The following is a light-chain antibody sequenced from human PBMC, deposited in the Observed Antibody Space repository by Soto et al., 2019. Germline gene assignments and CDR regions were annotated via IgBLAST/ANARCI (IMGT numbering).Light chain of an antibody. J-gene: IGLJ1*01. CDR3: QSYDSSLSGYV. CDR2: GNS. CDR1: NSNIGAGYD. V-gene: IGLV1-40*01. Sequence: QAVVTQPPSVSGAPGQRVTISCTGSNSNIGAGYDVHWYQQLPGTAPKLLIYGNSNRPSGVPDRFSDSKSATSASLAITGLQAEDEAVYYCQSYDSSLSGYVFGTGTKVTVL.